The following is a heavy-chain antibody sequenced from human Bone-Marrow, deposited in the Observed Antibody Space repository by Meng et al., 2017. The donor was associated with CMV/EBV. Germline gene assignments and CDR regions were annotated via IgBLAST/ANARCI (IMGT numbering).Heavy chain of an antibody. D-gene: IGHD6-13*01. CDR3: AREPYSSSWYPFAY. J-gene: IGHJ4*02. CDR2: ISSNGGST. CDR1: GFTFSSYA. V-gene: IGHV3-64*02. Sequence: GESLKISCAASGFTFSSYAMHWVRQAPGKGLEYVSAISSNGGSTYYADSVKGRFTISRDNSKNTLYLQMGSLRAEDMAVYYCAREPYSSSWYPFAYWGPGTLVTGSS.